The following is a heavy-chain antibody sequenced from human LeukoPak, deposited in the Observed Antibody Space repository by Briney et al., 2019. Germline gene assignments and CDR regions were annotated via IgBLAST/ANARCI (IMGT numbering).Heavy chain of an antibody. CDR3: AKDRGGTYYFDF. Sequence: GSLRLSCAASGFPFSIYAMTWVRQAPGKGLEWVSGVNGNGGVTYYADSVKGRCTISSDNSKNTLYLQMNSLRAEDTAVYYCAKDRGGTYYFDFWGQGTLVTVSS. V-gene: IGHV3-23*01. CDR1: GFPFSIYA. CDR2: VNGNGGVT. D-gene: IGHD1-26*01. J-gene: IGHJ4*02.